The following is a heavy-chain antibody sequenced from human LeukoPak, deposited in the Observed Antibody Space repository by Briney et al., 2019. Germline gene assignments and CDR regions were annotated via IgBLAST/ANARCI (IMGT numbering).Heavy chain of an antibody. Sequence: SETLSLICTVSGGSISSYYWSWIRQPAGKGLEWIGRIYTSGGTDYNPSLKSRVIMSVDTSKNHLSLKLTSVTAADTAVYYCARDSGTTGEVKFDPWGQGILVTVSS. D-gene: IGHD4-17*01. J-gene: IGHJ5*02. CDR3: ARDSGTTGEVKFDP. V-gene: IGHV4-4*07. CDR2: IYTSGGT. CDR1: GGSISSYY.